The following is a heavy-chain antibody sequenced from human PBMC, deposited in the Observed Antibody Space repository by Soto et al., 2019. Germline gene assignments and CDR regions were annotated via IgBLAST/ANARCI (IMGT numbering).Heavy chain of an antibody. J-gene: IGHJ5*01. CDR1: GFSFSSYT. V-gene: IGHV3-21*01. CDR2: ITNRGTHT. D-gene: IGHD2-15*01. CDR3: ARAHEVAWFDS. Sequence: GSLRLSCAASGFSFSSYTMNWVRQAPGKGLQWVSSITNRGTHTYFADSVKGRFTISRDNDKNSLYLQMNNLRAEDTAIYFCARAHEVAWFDSWGLGTLVTVSS.